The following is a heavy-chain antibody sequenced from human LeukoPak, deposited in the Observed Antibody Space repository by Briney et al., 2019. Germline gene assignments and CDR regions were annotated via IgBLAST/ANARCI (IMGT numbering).Heavy chain of an antibody. J-gene: IGHJ5*02. Sequence: GGSLRLSCAASGFTFSSYWMSWVRQAPGKGLEWVANIKQDGSEKYYVDSVKGRFTISRDNAKNSLYLQMNSLRAEDTAVYYCAREDSSGWYFVGFANWFDPWGQGTLVTVSS. CDR3: AREDSSGWYFVGFANWFDP. CDR1: GFTFSSYW. D-gene: IGHD6-19*01. V-gene: IGHV3-7*01. CDR2: IKQDGSEK.